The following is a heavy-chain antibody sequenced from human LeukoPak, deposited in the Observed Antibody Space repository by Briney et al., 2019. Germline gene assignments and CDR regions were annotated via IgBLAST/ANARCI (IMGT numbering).Heavy chain of an antibody. CDR1: GYSFTSYW. D-gene: IGHD4-17*01. J-gene: IGHJ6*02. CDR3: ATSTVTTGYYYGMDV. V-gene: IGHV5-51*01. CDR2: IYPGDSDT. Sequence: GESLKISCKGSGYSFTSYWIGWVRQMPGKGLEWMGIIYPGDSDTRYSPSFQGQVTISADKSISTAYLQWSSLKASDTAMYYCATSTVTTGYYYGMDVWGQGTTVTVS.